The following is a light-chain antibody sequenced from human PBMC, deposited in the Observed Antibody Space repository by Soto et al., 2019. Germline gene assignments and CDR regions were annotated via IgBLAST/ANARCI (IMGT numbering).Light chain of an antibody. CDR1: QSVLYSSNNKNY. CDR3: QQYYSTPWT. V-gene: IGKV4-1*01. J-gene: IGKJ1*01. CDR2: WAS. Sequence: DIVMTQSPVSLAVSLGERATTNCKSSQSVLYSSNNKNYLAWYQQKLGQPPKLLIRWASTRESGVPDRFSGSGSGTDFTLTISSLQAEDVAVYYCQQYYSTPWTFGQGTKVDIK.